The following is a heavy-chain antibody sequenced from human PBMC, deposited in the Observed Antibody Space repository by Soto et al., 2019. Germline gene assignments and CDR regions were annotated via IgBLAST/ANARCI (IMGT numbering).Heavy chain of an antibody. CDR2: IWYDGTKQ. CDR1: GFTFSTYG. V-gene: IGHV3-33*03. J-gene: IGHJ3*02. Sequence: GGSLRLSCAASGFTFSTYGMHWVRQAPGKGLEWVAVIWYDGTKQYYADSVKGRFTISRDNSKNTLHLQMNNLRAEDTATYYCVKDKKYDILSAWDALDIWGHGTLVTVSS. D-gene: IGHD3-9*01. CDR3: VKDKKYDILSAWDALDI.